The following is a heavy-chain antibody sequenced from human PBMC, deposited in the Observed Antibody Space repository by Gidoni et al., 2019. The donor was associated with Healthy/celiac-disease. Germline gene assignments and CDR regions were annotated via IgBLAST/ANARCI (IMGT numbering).Heavy chain of an antibody. D-gene: IGHD4-4*01. J-gene: IGHJ6*02. CDR3: ARVPMTTVGYYYYYGMDV. V-gene: IGHV4-61*02. Sequence: QVQLQESGPGLVKPSQTLSLTCTVSGGSISSGRYYWSWIRQPAGKGLEWIGRIYTSGSTNYNPSLKSRVTISVDTSKNQFSLKLSSVTAADTAVYYCARVPMTTVGYYYYYGMDVWGQGTTVTVSS. CDR1: GGSISSGRYY. CDR2: IYTSGST.